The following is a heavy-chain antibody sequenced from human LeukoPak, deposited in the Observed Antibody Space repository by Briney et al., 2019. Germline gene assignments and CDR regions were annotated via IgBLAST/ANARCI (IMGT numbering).Heavy chain of an antibody. CDR1: GGSISSSSYY. CDR2: IYYSGST. V-gene: IGHV4-39*07. CDR3: ARGYTWIQLWIPPDY. J-gene: IGHJ4*02. D-gene: IGHD5-18*01. Sequence: PSETLSLTCTVSGGSISSSSYYWGWIRQPPGKGLEWIGSIYYSGSTYYNPSLKSRVTISVDTSKNQFSLKLSSVTAADTAVYYCARGYTWIQLWIPPDYWGQGTLVTVST.